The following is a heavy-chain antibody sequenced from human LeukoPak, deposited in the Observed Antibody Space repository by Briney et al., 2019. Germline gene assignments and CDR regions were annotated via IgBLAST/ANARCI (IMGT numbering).Heavy chain of an antibody. CDR2: VTGSGDST. V-gene: IGHV3-23*01. Sequence: GGSLRLSCAASGFTFNTYTMNWVRQAPGKGLEWVSTVTGSGDSTFYADLLKGRFTISRDNSKNTVYLQMNSLRAEDTAVYYCAKGLSDFWSGYHFWGQGTLVTVSS. D-gene: IGHD3-3*01. J-gene: IGHJ4*02. CDR1: GFTFNTYT. CDR3: AKGLSDFWSGYHF.